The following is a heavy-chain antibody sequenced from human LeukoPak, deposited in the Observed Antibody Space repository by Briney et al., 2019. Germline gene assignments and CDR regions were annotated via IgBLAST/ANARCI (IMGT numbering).Heavy chain of an antibody. CDR1: GFTVSSNY. D-gene: IGHD2-8*01. CDR2: IYSGGST. Sequence: PGGSLRLSCAASGFTVSSNYMSWVRQAPGKGLEWVSVIYSGGSTYYADSVKGRFTISRGNSKNTLYLQMNSLRAEDTAVYYCARNGAFYGMDVWGQGTTVTVSS. CDR3: ARNGAFYGMDV. J-gene: IGHJ6*02. V-gene: IGHV3-66*01.